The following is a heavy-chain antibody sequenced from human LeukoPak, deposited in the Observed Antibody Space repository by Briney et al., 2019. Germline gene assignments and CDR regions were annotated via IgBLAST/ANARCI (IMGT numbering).Heavy chain of an antibody. J-gene: IGHJ4*02. CDR1: GFTFSSYG. CDR3: ASRLYGSGSYYGY. V-gene: IGHV3-23*01. Sequence: GGTLRLSCAASGFTFSSYGMSWVREAPGKGLEWVSAISGSGGRTYYADSVKGRFTISRDNSKNTRYLQMNSLRAEDTAVYYCASRLYGSGSYYGYWGQGTLVTVSS. CDR2: ISGSGGRT. D-gene: IGHD3-10*01.